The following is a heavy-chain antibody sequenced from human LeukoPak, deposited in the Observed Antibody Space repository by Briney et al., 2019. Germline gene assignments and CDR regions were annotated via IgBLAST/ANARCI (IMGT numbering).Heavy chain of an antibody. J-gene: IGHJ6*03. CDR2: MYYSGST. CDR1: GGSISSYY. CDR3: ARGHRSSSYYYYMDV. D-gene: IGHD6-13*01. Sequence: SETLSLTCTVSGGSISSYYWSWIRQPPGKGLEWIGYMYYSGSTNYNPSLKSRVTISVDTSKNQVSLKVSSVTAADTAVYYCARGHRSSSYYYYMDVWGKGTTVTVSS. V-gene: IGHV4-59*12.